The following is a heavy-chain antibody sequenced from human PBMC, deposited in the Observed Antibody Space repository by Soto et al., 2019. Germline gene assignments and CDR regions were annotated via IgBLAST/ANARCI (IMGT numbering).Heavy chain of an antibody. J-gene: IGHJ4*02. CDR3: ARLEGGTATMRD. CDR2: IKPSGGST. CDR1: GYTFTTYW. D-gene: IGHD6-25*01. Sequence: QVQLVQSGAEVKKPGASVKVSCKASGYTFTTYWVHWMRQAPGQGLEWMGLIKPSGGSTIYAQKFQGRVTLTRDTSTSTVYMDLCSLRFDDTALYYCARLEGGTATMRDWGQGTLVTVSS. V-gene: IGHV1-46*01.